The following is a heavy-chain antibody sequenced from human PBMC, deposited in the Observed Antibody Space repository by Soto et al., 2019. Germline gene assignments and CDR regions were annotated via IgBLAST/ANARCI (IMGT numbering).Heavy chain of an antibody. Sequence: XGTLSLTCAVYGGSFSGYYWSWIRQPPGKGLESIGEINHSGRTKYNPSLKSRVTISGDASKNQFSLKLTSVTAADTAVYYCARGGYSYDYGIDYWGQGTLVTVSS. CDR2: INHSGRT. V-gene: IGHV4-34*01. CDR1: GGSFSGYY. J-gene: IGHJ4*02. CDR3: ARGGYSYDYGIDY. D-gene: IGHD5-18*01.